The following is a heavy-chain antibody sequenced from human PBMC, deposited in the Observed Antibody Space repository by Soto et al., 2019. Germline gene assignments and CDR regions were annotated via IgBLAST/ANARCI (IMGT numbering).Heavy chain of an antibody. V-gene: IGHV4-39*01. CDR1: GGSISSSSYY. CDR3: ARLRSWFGFMGV. Sequence: SETLSLTCTVSGGSISSSSYYWGWIRQPPGKGLEWIGSIYYSGSTYYNPSLKSRVTISVDTSKNQFSLKLSSVTAADTAVYYCARLRSWFGFMGVWGQGTTVTVSS. J-gene: IGHJ6*02. CDR2: IYYSGST. D-gene: IGHD3-10*01.